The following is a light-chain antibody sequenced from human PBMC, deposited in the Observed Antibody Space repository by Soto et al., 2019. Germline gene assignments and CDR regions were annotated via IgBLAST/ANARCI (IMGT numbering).Light chain of an antibody. J-gene: IGLJ1*01. V-gene: IGLV1-40*01. CDR2: GNS. Sequence: SVLTQPPSVSGAPGQRVTISCTGSSSNIGAGYDVHWYQQLPGTAPKLLIYGNSNRPSGVPDRFSGSKSGTSASLAITGLQAEDEADYYCQSYDSSLSGSSYVFGTGTKVTVL. CDR1: SSNIGAGYD. CDR3: QSYDSSLSGSSYV.